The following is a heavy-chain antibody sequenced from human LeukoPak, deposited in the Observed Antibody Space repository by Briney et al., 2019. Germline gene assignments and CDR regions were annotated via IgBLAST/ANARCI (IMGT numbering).Heavy chain of an antibody. Sequence: SVNVSCKASGGTFSSYAISWVRQAPGQGLEWMGRIIPILGIANYAQKFQGRVTITADKSTSTAYMELSSLRSEDTAVYYCARDWEDSSGWWGQGTLVTVSS. CDR1: GGTFSSYA. J-gene: IGHJ4*02. V-gene: IGHV1-69*04. D-gene: IGHD6-19*01. CDR2: IIPILGIA. CDR3: ARDWEDSSGW.